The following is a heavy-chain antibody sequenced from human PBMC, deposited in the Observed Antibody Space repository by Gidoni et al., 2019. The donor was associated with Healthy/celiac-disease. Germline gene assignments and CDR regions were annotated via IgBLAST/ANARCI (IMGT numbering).Heavy chain of an antibody. CDR3: ARGFAVGGYSYGFDAIPLQPFDY. V-gene: IGHV1-2*04. CDR1: GYTFTGYY. CDR2: INPNSGGT. J-gene: IGHJ4*02. Sequence: QVQLVQSGAEVKKPGASVKVSCKASGYTFTGYYMHWVRQAPGQGLEWMGWINPNSGGTNYAQKFQGWVTMTRDTSISTAYMELSRLRSDDTAVYYCARGFAVGGYSYGFDAIPLQPFDYWGQGTLVTVSS. D-gene: IGHD5-18*01.